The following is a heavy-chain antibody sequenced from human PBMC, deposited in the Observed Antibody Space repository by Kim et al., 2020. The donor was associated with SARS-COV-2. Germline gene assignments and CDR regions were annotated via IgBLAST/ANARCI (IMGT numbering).Heavy chain of an antibody. CDR3: ARGREGHLDSIGYYY. J-gene: IGHJ6*01. CDR2: ITGSGNNV. V-gene: IGHV3-23*05. CDR1: GFTFGDYA. D-gene: IGHD3-22*01. Sequence: GGSLRLSCVGSGFTFGDYAMNLVRQAPGKGLEWISFITGSGNNVYYAASVKGRFSISRDNSKNTLFLQMNGLRGDDTALYYCARGREGHLDSIGYYY.